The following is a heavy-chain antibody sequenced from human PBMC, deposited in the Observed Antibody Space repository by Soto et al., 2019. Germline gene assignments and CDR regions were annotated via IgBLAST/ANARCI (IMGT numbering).Heavy chain of an antibody. CDR3: ASQHGGFDY. V-gene: IGHV5-51*01. CDR2: IYPGDSDT. J-gene: IGHJ4*02. Sequence: VESLKISWKGSGYIFKNYCICLCPQSRVKGLEWMGIIYPGDSDTRYSPSFQGQVTISADKSISTAYLQWSSLEASDTATYSCASQHGGFDYWGQGTLVTVSS. CDR1: GYIFKNYC.